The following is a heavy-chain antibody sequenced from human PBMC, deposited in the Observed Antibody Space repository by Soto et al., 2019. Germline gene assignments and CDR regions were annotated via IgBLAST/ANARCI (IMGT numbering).Heavy chain of an antibody. CDR2: ISSSSSTI. V-gene: IGHV3-48*01. D-gene: IGHD5-12*01. CDR3: ARADSGYAHGYYYYGMDV. Sequence: EVQLVESGGGLVQPGGSLRLSCAASGFTFSSYSMNWVRQAPGKGLEWVSYISSSSSTIYYADSVKGRFTISRDNAKNPLYLQMNSLRAEDTAVYYCARADSGYAHGYYYYGMDVWGQGATVIVSS. CDR1: GFTFSSYS. J-gene: IGHJ6*02.